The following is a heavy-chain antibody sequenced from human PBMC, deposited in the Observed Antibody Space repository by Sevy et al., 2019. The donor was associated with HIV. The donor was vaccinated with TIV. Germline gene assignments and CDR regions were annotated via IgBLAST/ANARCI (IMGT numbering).Heavy chain of an antibody. CDR1: GFTFSSYS. V-gene: IGHV3-48*02. CDR2: ISSSSSTI. CDR3: ARDPYYYDSSGYSLGVDY. Sequence: GGCLRLSCAASGFTFSSYSMNCVRQAPGKGLEWVSYISSSSSTIYYADSVKGRFTISRDNAKNSLYLQMNSLRDEDTAVYYCARDPYYYDSSGYSLGVDYWGQGTLVTVSS. D-gene: IGHD3-22*01. J-gene: IGHJ4*02.